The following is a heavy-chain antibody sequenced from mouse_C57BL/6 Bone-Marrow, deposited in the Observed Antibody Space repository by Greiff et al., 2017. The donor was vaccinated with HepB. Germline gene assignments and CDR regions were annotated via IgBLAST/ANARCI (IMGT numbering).Heavy chain of an antibody. CDR3: ASMVTTWYFDV. D-gene: IGHD2-2*01. CDR2: INPSSGYT. CDR1: GYTFTSYT. J-gene: IGHJ1*03. Sequence: VQLQESGAELARPGASVKMSCKASGYTFTSYTMHWVKQRPGQGLEWIGYINPSSGYTKYNQKFKDKATLTADKSSSTAYMQLSSLTSEDSAVYYCASMVTTWYFDVWGTGTTVTVSS. V-gene: IGHV1-4*01.